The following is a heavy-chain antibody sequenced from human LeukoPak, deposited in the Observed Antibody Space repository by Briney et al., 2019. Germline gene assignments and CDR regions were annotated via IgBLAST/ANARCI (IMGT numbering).Heavy chain of an antibody. V-gene: IGHV3-23*01. CDR2: ISGSGIST. Sequence: PGGSLRLSCAASGFTFSSYAMNWVRQAPGKGLEWVSHISGSGISTYFADSVKGRFTISRDNSKNTLYLQMNNLRAEDTAIYYCARDFDGSGRNYDYVGYMDVWGKGTTVTISS. CDR1: GFTFSSYA. J-gene: IGHJ6*03. CDR3: ARDFDGSGRNYDYVGYMDV. D-gene: IGHD3-10*01.